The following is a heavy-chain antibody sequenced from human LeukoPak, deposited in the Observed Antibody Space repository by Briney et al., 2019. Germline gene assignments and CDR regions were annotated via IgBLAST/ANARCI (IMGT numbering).Heavy chain of an antibody. V-gene: IGHV4-39*01. Sequence: SETLSLTCTVSGGSISSSSYYWGWIRQPPGKGLEWIGTINYSGSTYYNPSLKSRVTISVDTSKNQFSLKLSSVTAADTAVYYCARHLWGLLGTDYWGQGTLVTVSS. D-gene: IGHD2/OR15-2a*01. CDR1: GGSISSSSYY. CDR2: INYSGST. J-gene: IGHJ4*02. CDR3: ARHLWGLLGTDY.